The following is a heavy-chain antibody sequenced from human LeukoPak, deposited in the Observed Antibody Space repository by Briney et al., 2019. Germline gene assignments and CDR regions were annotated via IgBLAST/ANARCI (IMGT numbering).Heavy chain of an antibody. CDR1: GFTFSSYS. V-gene: IGHV3-21*01. D-gene: IGHD2-15*01. J-gene: IGHJ4*02. CDR2: ISSSSSYI. CDR3: ATERGYCSGGSCYGGY. Sequence: GGSLRLSCAASGFTFSSYSMNWVRQAPGKGLEWVSSISSSSSYIYYADSVKGRFTISRDNAKNSLYLQMNSLRAEDTAVYYCATERGYCSGGSCYGGYWGQGTLVTVSS.